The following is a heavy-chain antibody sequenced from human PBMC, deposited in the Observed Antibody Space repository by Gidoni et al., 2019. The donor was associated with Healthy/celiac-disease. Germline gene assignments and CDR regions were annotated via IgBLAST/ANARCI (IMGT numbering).Heavy chain of an antibody. V-gene: IGHV3-30*02. CDR3: AKEGLNYGSGMVY. D-gene: IGHD3-10*01. J-gene: IGHJ4*02. Sequence: QGQLVESGGGVVQPGGSLRLSCAASGFSFRSYGMHWVRQAPGKGLEWVAFIRYDGINKYYADSVKGRFTISRDNSKNTLYLQMNSLRAEDTAVYYCAKEGLNYGSGMVYWGQGTLVTVSS. CDR2: IRYDGINK. CDR1: GFSFRSYG.